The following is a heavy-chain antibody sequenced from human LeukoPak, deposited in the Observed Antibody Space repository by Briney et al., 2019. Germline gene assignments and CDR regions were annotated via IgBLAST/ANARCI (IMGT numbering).Heavy chain of an antibody. J-gene: IGHJ4*02. CDR2: INHSGST. V-gene: IGHV4-34*01. CDR1: GGSFSGYY. D-gene: IGHD3-22*01. CDR3: ARALSSGYYSLNY. Sequence: KPSKTLSLTCAVYGGSFSGYYWSWIRQPPGKGLEWIGEINHSGSTNYNPSLKSRVTISVDTSKNQFSLKLSSVTAADTAVYYCARALSSGYYSLNYWGQGTLVTVSS.